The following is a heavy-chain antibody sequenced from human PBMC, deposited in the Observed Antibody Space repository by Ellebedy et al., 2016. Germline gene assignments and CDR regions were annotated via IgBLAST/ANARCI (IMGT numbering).Heavy chain of an antibody. Sequence: SETLSLTCSVSGDSISTSTYWWARIRQPPGQGLEWIGRIYYSGTTHYNASLKRRVTISVDTSKNQFSLELTSLTAADTAVYHCASYSTSSGSFDPWGQGILVAVST. V-gene: IGHV4-39*01. D-gene: IGHD6-6*01. CDR3: ASYSTSSGSFDP. J-gene: IGHJ5*02. CDR1: GDSISTSTYW. CDR2: IYYSGTT.